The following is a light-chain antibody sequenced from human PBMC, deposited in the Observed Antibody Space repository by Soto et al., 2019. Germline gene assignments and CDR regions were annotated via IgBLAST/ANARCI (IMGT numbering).Light chain of an antibody. CDR3: LLDFSYFWA. CDR1: QGIRSA. V-gene: IGKV1-6*01. J-gene: IGKJ1*01. CDR2: AAS. Sequence: AIRLTQSPSSLSPPVGDRVTITCRASQGIRSALGWYQQKPGKVPKLLIYAASTLQSGVPSRFSGSGSGTDFTLTISSLQPEDFATYYCLLDFSYFWAFGQGTKVDIK.